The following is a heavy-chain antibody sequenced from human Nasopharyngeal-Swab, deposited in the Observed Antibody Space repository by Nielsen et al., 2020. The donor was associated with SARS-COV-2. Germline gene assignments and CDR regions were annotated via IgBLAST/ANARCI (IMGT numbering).Heavy chain of an antibody. V-gene: IGHV4-31*03. Sequence: SETLSLTCTVSGGSISSGGYYWSWIRQHPGKGLEWIGYIYYSGSTYYNPSLKSRVTISVDTSKNQFSLKLSSVTAADTAVYYCARVEDYAYYFDYWGQGTLVTVSS. CDR2: IYYSGST. CDR3: ARVEDYAYYFDY. CDR1: GGSISSGGYY. J-gene: IGHJ4*02. D-gene: IGHD4-17*01.